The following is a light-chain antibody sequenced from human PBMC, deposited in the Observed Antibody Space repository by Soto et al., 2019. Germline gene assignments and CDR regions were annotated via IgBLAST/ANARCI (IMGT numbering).Light chain of an antibody. J-gene: IGLJ1*01. V-gene: IGLV2-14*01. Sequence: QSALTQPASVSGSPGQSITISCTGTRNDVGGYNYVSWYQQYPGKAAKLMIYDVTNRHSGVYSRFSGSKSGYTASLTTSGPQAEDEADYYCSSYTVRSTYVFGTGTKVTVL. CDR2: DVT. CDR3: SSYTVRSTYV. CDR1: RNDVGGYNY.